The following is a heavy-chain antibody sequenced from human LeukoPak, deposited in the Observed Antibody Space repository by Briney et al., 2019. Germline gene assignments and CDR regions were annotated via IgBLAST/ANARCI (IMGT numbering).Heavy chain of an antibody. CDR3: ARASGYSYGPRDY. D-gene: IGHD5-18*01. J-gene: IGHJ4*02. Sequence: ASVKVSCKASGYTFSSYGVTWVRQAPGQGLEWMGWISAHNGHTSYAQKLQDRITMTTDTSTSTAYMELRSLRSDDTAVYFCARASGYSYGPRDYWGQGTLVTVSS. V-gene: IGHV1-18*01. CDR1: GYTFSSYG. CDR2: ISAHNGHT.